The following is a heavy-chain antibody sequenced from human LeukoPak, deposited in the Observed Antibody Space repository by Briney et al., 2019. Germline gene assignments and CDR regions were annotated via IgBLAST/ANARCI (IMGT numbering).Heavy chain of an antibody. CDR2: INPNSGGT. CDR3: ARIGESRYYFDY. V-gene: IGHV1-2*06. Sequence: ASVKVSCKASGYTFTGYYMHWVRQAPGQGLEWMGRINPNSGGTNYAQKFQGRVTMTRDTSISTAYMELSRLRSDDTAVYYCARIGESRYYFDYWGQGTPVTVSS. J-gene: IGHJ4*02. D-gene: IGHD3-10*01. CDR1: GYTFTGYY.